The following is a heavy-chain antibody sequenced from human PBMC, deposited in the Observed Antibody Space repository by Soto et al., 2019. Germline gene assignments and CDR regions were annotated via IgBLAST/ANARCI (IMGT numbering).Heavy chain of an antibody. CDR1: GGSFSGYY. Sequence: SETLSLICAVYGGSFSGYYWSWIRQPPGKGLEWIGEINHSGSTNYNTSLKSRVTISVDTSKNQFSLKLSSVTAADTAVYYCARRPEILTGYQDYWGQGTLVTVSS. J-gene: IGHJ4*02. D-gene: IGHD3-9*01. CDR3: ARRPEILTGYQDY. V-gene: IGHV4-34*01. CDR2: INHSGST.